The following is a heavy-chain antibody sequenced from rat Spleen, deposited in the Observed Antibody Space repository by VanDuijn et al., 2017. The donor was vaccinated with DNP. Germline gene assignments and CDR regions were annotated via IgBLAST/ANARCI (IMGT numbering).Heavy chain of an antibody. D-gene: IGHD1-9*01. J-gene: IGHJ2*01. CDR1: GFTFSNYG. V-gene: IGHV5S13*01. Sequence: EVQLVESGGGLVQPGRSLKLSCAASGFTFSNYGMAWVRQAPKKGLEWVATISTSGGSTYYRDSEKGRFTISRYNAKSTLYLQMESLRSEDTATYYCAKDMGLTKDYWGQGVMVTVSS. CDR3: AKDMGLTKDY. CDR2: ISTSGGST.